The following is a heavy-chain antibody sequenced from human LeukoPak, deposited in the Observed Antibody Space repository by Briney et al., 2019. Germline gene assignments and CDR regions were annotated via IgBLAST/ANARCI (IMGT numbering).Heavy chain of an antibody. J-gene: IGHJ5*02. CDR2: IYTSGST. Sequence: PSETLSLTCTVSGGSISSYYWSWIRQPAGKGLEWIGRIYTSGSTNYNPSLKSRVTMSVDTSKNQFSLKLSSVTAADTAVYYCARGEYYYDSSGYYSVFLFDPWGQGTLVTVSS. CDR3: ARGEYYYDSSGYYSVFLFDP. CDR1: GGSISSYY. V-gene: IGHV4-4*07. D-gene: IGHD3-22*01.